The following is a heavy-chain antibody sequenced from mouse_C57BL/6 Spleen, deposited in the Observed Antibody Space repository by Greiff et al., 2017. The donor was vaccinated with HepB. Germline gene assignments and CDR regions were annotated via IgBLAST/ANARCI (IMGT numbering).Heavy chain of an antibody. D-gene: IGHD2-13*01. V-gene: IGHV1-76*01. CDR2: IYPGSGNT. Sequence: VQLQQSGAELVRPGASVKLSCKASGYPFTDYYINWVKQRPGQGLEWIARIYPGSGNTYYNEKFKGKATLTAEKSSSTAYMQLSSLTSEDSAVYFCARGDYSFAYWGQGTLVTVSA. J-gene: IGHJ3*01. CDR3: ARGDYSFAY. CDR1: GYPFTDYY.